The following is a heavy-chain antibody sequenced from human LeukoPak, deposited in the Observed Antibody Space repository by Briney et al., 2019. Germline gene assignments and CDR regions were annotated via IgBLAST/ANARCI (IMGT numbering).Heavy chain of an antibody. CDR1: GGTFSSYA. V-gene: IGHV1-8*03. Sequence: ASVTVSCKASGGTFSSYAISWVRQATAQGLEWMGWMNPNRGNTDYEQKFQGRVTITRNTSISTAYMERNSLRCEDTAVYYCARQKDAFVIWGQGTMVTVSS. J-gene: IGHJ3*02. CDR2: MNPNRGNT. CDR3: ARQKDAFVI.